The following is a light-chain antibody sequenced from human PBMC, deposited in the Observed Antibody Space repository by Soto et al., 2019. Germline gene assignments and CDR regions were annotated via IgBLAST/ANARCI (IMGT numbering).Light chain of an antibody. CDR3: QEYNSWRGEWT. CDR1: QSISNW. CDR2: KAS. J-gene: IGKJ1*01. Sequence: DIQMTQSPSTLSASVGERVTITCRASQSISNWLAWYQHKPGKAPKLLIYKASSLRSGVPSRFSGSGSRTEFTLTISSLQPDDFATYYCQEYNSWRGEWTFGQGTKVDIK. V-gene: IGKV1-5*03.